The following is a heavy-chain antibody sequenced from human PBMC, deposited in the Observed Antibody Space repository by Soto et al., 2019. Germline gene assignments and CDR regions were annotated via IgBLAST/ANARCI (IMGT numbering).Heavy chain of an antibody. J-gene: IGHJ5*02. CDR1: GGTFSSYA. CDR2: IIPIFGTA. Sequence: GASVKVSCKASGGTFSSYAISWVRQAPGQGLEWMGGIIPIFGTANYAQKFQGRVTITADESTSTAYMELSSLRSEDTAVYYCARQPYYYDSSGYYPWGQGTLVTVSS. V-gene: IGHV1-69*13. D-gene: IGHD3-22*01. CDR3: ARQPYYYDSSGYYP.